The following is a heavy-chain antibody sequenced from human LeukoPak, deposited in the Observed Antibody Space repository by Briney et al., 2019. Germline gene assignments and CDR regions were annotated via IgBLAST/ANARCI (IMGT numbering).Heavy chain of an antibody. D-gene: IGHD3-22*01. CDR1: GGSISSSSYY. J-gene: IGHJ4*02. V-gene: IGHV4-39*01. CDR2: IYYSGST. CDR3: ARQADSSGYYLDY. Sequence: PSETLSLTCTVSGGSISSSSYYWGWIRQPPGKGLEWIGSIYYSGSTYYNPSLKSRVTISVDTSKNQFSLKLSSVTAADTAVCYCARQADSSGYYLDYWGQGTLVTVSS.